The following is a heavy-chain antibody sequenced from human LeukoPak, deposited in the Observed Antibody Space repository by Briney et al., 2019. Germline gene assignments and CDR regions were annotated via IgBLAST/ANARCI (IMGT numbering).Heavy chain of an antibody. D-gene: IGHD6-13*01. CDR2: INPSGGST. CDR3: ARGAGIAAAGRGSIWYYFDY. J-gene: IGHJ4*02. CDR1: GGTFSSYA. Sequence: WASVKVSCKASGGTFSSYAISWVRQAPGQGLEWMGIINPSGGSTSYAQKFQGRVTMTRDMSTSTVYMELSSLRSEDTAVYYCARGAGIAAAGRGSIWYYFDYWGQGTLVTVSS. V-gene: IGHV1-46*01.